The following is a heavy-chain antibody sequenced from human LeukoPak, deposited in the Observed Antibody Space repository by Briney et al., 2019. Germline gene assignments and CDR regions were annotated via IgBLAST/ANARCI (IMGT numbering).Heavy chain of an antibody. D-gene: IGHD2-15*01. J-gene: IGHJ3*02. Sequence: GGSLRLSCAASGFTFSSYWMHWIRQAPGKGLVWVSRIHSDGSSTVYADSVKGRFTISRDNAKNTLYLQMNSLRAEDTAVYYCATGSGHAFDIWGQGTMVTVSS. V-gene: IGHV3-74*01. CDR1: GFTFSSYW. CDR2: IHSDGSST. CDR3: ATGSGHAFDI.